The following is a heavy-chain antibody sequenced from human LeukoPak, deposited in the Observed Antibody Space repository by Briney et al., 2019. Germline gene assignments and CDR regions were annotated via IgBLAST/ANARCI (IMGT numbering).Heavy chain of an antibody. CDR3: ARTGIRGSSSKYYFDY. J-gene: IGHJ4*02. CDR1: GYTFTGYY. V-gene: IGHV1-2*02. CDR2: INPNSGGT. D-gene: IGHD6-6*01. Sequence: EASVKVSCKASGYTFTGYYMHWVRQAPGQGLEWMGWINPNSGGTNYAQKFQGRVTMTRDTSISTAYMELSRLRSDDTAVYYCARTGIRGSSSKYYFDYWGQGTLVTVSS.